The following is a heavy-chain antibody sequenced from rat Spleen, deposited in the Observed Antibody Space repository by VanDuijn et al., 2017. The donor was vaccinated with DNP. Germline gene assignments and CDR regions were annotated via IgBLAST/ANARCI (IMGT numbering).Heavy chain of an antibody. CDR2: INSAGTT. V-gene: IGHV3-3*01. CDR1: GYSITSDYR. J-gene: IGHJ2*01. Sequence: EVQLQESGPGLVKPSQSLSLTCSVTGYSITSDYRWNWIRKFPGNKLEWMGYINSAGTTNYNPSLKSRISITRDTSKNQFFMQVNSITTDDTATYYCARSTDCGCNWDYWGQGVMVPVSS. CDR3: ARSTDCGCNWDY. D-gene: IGHD1-4*01.